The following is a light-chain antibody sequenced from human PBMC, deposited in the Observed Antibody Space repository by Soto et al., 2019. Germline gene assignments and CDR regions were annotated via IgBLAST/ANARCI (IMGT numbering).Light chain of an antibody. Sequence: QVTQVKTSLSASVGDRVTITCRASQGVSSHLAWHQQKPGKAPKLLIYEVSTLQSGVPSRFSGSGSGTEFTLTISSLQPDDFATYYCQPYNDWPRFGQGTNVDIK. J-gene: IGKJ1*01. CDR2: EVS. V-gene: IGKV1-9*01. CDR3: QPYNDWPR. CDR1: QGVSSH.